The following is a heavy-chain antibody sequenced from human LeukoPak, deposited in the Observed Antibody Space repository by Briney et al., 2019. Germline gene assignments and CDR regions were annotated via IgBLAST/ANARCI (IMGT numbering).Heavy chain of an antibody. Sequence: GRSLRLSCAASGFTFSNSAMHWVRQAPGKGLEWVAIIAYDGTTYYADSVKGRFTISRDNTKKTLYLQMNSLRPEDTAVYFCARVEGSSGYYSRYYYYAMDVWGQGTTVTVS. V-gene: IGHV3-30*04. CDR2: IAYDGTT. CDR3: ARVEGSSGYYSRYYYYAMDV. J-gene: IGHJ6*02. D-gene: IGHD3-22*01. CDR1: GFTFSNSA.